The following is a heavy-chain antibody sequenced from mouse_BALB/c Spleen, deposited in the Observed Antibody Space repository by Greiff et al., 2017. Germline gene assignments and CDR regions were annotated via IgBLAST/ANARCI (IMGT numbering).Heavy chain of an antibody. CDR3: ARWDDGYSFAY. J-gene: IGHJ3*01. D-gene: IGHD2-3*01. Sequence: VQLQQSGPELVKPGASVRISCKASGYTFTSYYLHWVKQRPGQGLEWIGWIYPGNVNTKYNEKFKGKATLTADKSSSTAYMQLSSLTSEDSAVYFCARWDDGYSFAYWGQGTLVTVAA. V-gene: IGHV1S56*01. CDR2: IYPGNVNT. CDR1: GYTFTSYY.